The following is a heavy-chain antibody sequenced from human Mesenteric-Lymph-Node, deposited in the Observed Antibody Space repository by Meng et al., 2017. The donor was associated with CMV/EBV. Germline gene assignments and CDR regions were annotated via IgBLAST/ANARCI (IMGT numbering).Heavy chain of an antibody. V-gene: IGHV3-21*01. CDR1: GFTFSSYS. J-gene: IGHJ6*02. CDR3: ARESARDYYYYGMDV. CDR2: ISSSSYI. Sequence: GGSLRLSCAASGFTFSSYSMNWVRQAPGKGLEWVSSISSSSYIYYADSVKGRFTISRDNAKNSLYLQMNSLRAEDTAVYYCARESARDYYYYGMDVWGQGTTVTVSS.